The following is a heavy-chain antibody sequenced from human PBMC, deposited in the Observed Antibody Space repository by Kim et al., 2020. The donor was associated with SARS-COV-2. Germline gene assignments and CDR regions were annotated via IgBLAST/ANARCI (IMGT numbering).Heavy chain of an antibody. CDR1: GFMFSRHA. J-gene: IGHJ6*02. CDR2: IRGSGDTT. D-gene: IGHD1-26*01. CDR3: AKDQSGDYYYYSGMDV. V-gene: IGHV3-23*01. Sequence: GGSLRLSCAASGFMFSRHAMTWVRQAPGKGLERVSIIRGSGDTTYYADFVKGRFTISRDNSKNTLYLQMNSLRAEDTALYFCAKDQSGDYYYYSGMDVWGPGTTVTVSS.